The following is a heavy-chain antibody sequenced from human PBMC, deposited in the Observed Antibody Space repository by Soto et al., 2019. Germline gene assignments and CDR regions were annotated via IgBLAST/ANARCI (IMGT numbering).Heavy chain of an antibody. CDR3: ARELELTGYYYYGMDV. D-gene: IGHD1-7*01. CDR1: GYTFTSYG. J-gene: IGHJ6*02. V-gene: IGHV1-18*04. CDR2: IRAYNGNT. Sequence: QVQLVQSGAEVKKPGASVKVSCKASGYTFTSYGISWVRQAPGQGLEWMGWIRAYNGNTNYAQKLQGRVTMTTDTSTSTAYMELRSLRSDDTAVYYCARELELTGYYYYGMDVWGQGTTVTVSS.